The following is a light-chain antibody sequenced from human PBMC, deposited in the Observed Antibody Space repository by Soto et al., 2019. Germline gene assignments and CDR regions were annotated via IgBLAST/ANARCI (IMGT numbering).Light chain of an antibody. Sequence: DIQMTQSPSTLSASVGDRVTITRRASQSISSWLVWYQQKPGKAPKLLIYDASSLESGVPSRFSGSGSGTEFTLTISSLQPDDFATYYCQQYNSYSPTFGQGTKVDIK. J-gene: IGKJ1*01. CDR2: DAS. V-gene: IGKV1-5*01. CDR3: QQYNSYSPT. CDR1: QSISSW.